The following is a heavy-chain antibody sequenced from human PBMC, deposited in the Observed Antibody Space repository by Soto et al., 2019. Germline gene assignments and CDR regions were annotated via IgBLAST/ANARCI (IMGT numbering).Heavy chain of an antibody. V-gene: IGHV3-23*01. CDR2: ITGSGGST. D-gene: IGHD5-18*01. J-gene: IGHJ4*02. CDR3: AKEGDLIGYNYGSCFDY. Sequence: GGCLRLSCAASGFTFSSYSMSWVRQAPGKGLEWVSAITGSGGSTYYADSVKGRFTISRDNSKNTLYLQMNSLRAEDTAVYYCAKEGDLIGYNYGSCFDYWGQGTLVTVSS. CDR1: GFTFSSYS.